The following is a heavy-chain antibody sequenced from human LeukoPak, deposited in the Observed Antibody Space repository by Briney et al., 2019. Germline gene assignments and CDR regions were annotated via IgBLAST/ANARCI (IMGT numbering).Heavy chain of an antibody. CDR1: GYSFSSGYY. V-gene: IGHV4-38-2*02. Sequence: SETLSLTCAVSGYSFSSGYYWGWIRQPPGKGLEWIGSIYHSGSTYYNPSLKSRVTISVDTSKIQFSLKLSSVTATDAAIYYCGRERSSSSDYWGQGTLVTVSS. CDR2: IYHSGST. D-gene: IGHD6-6*01. CDR3: GRERSSSSDY. J-gene: IGHJ4*02.